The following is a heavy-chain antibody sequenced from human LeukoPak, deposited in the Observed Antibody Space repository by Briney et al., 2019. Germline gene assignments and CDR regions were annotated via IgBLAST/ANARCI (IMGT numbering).Heavy chain of an antibody. CDR3: ASASGGVYFDY. J-gene: IGHJ4*02. D-gene: IGHD2-15*01. V-gene: IGHV3-21*01. CDR2: ISSSSSYI. Sequence: GGSLRLSCTASGFTFSSYSMNWVRQAPGKGLEWVSSISSSSSYIYYADSVKGRFTISRDNAKNSLYLQVNSLRAEDTAVYYCASASGGVYFDYWGQGTLVTVSS. CDR1: GFTFSSYS.